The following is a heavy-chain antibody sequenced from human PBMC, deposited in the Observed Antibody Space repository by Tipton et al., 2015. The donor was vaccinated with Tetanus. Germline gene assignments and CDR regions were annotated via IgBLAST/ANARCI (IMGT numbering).Heavy chain of an antibody. Sequence: TLSLTCTISSGSIGSYYWSWIRQPPGKGLEWIGYISYTGNTDSNPSLKSRVSFSLGTSKYQFSLKLNSVTAADTAVYYCARGLTYCTASSCSAARFDPWGQGTLVIVSS. CDR3: ARGLTYCTASSCSAARFDP. CDR2: ISYTGNT. J-gene: IGHJ5*02. D-gene: IGHD2-2*01. V-gene: IGHV4-59*07. CDR1: SGSIGSYY.